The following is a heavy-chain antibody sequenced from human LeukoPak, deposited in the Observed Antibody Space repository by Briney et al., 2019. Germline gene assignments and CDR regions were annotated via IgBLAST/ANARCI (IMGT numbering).Heavy chain of an antibody. D-gene: IGHD3-22*01. Sequence: SETLSLTCTVSGGSLNSGEYYWTWIRQPPGKGLEWIGYIYYSGSTYYNPSLKSRITISVDTSKNQFSLRLSSVTAADTAVYYCARDSSGYLLLDYWGQGSLVTVSS. CDR2: IYYSGST. J-gene: IGHJ4*02. CDR1: GGSLNSGEYY. V-gene: IGHV4-30-4*01. CDR3: ARDSSGYLLLDY.